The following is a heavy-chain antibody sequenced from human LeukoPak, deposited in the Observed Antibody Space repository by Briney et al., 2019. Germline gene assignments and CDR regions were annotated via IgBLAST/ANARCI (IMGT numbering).Heavy chain of an antibody. CDR2: IRSKAYGGTT. V-gene: IGHV3-49*03. D-gene: IGHD3-3*01. CDR1: GFTFGDYA. J-gene: IGHJ6*03. Sequence: GGSLRLSCTASGFTFGDYAMSWFRQAPGKGLEWVGFIRSKAYGGTTEYAASVKGRFTISRDDSKSIAYLQMNSLKTEDTAVYYCTRAEKAYDFWSGYPPPFGYYYMDVWGKGTTVTVSS. CDR3: TRAEKAYDFWSGYPPPFGYYYMDV.